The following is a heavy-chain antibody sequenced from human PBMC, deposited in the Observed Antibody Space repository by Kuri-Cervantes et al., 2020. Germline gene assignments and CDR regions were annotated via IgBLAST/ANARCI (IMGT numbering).Heavy chain of an antibody. V-gene: IGHV3-30*03. CDR1: GFTFSSYG. Sequence: GGSLRLSCAASGFTFSSYGVHWVRQAPGKGLEWVAVISYDGSNKYYADSVKGRFTISRDNSKNTLYLQMNSLRAEDTAVYYCARADYFDFWGQGTLVTVSS. CDR3: ARADYFDF. CDR2: ISYDGSNK. J-gene: IGHJ4*02.